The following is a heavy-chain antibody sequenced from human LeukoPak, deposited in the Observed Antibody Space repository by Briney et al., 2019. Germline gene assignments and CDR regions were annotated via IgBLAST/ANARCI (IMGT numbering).Heavy chain of an antibody. CDR1: GFTFSSYW. D-gene: IGHD1-26*01. V-gene: IGHV3-23*01. Sequence: SGGSLRLSCAASGFTFSSYWMSWVRQAPGKGLEWVSAISGSGGKTYYADSVRGRFTISRDNSKNTLYLQLNSLRAEDTATYYCAKDRWVGGSLQGSFDYWGQGTLVTVSS. J-gene: IGHJ4*02. CDR2: ISGSGGKT. CDR3: AKDRWVGGSLQGSFDY.